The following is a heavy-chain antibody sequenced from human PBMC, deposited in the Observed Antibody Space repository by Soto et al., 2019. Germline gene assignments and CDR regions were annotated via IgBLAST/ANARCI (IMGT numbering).Heavy chain of an antibody. CDR2: IGTIGDT. V-gene: IGHV3-13*01. Sequence: GGSLRLSCAASGFTFSTYDMHWVRQATGKGLEWVGAIGTIGDTNYQHSVKGRFTISRENAKSSVYLQLNRLTAGATAVYYCARGRSNQYASSPPPKFDPWGRGTLVTVSS. D-gene: IGHD2-8*01. CDR1: GFTFSTYD. CDR3: ARGRSNQYASSPPPKFDP. J-gene: IGHJ5*02.